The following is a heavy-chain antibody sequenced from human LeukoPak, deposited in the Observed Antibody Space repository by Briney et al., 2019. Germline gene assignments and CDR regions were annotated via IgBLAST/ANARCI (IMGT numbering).Heavy chain of an antibody. CDR2: LYWDDDK. Sequence: SGPTLVKPTQTLTLTCTFSGFSLSSSGVGVGWIRQPPGKALEWLALLYWDDDKRYSPSLKSRLTITKDTSKNQVVLTMTNMDPVDTATYYCAHSQSYDYVWGSYRYYYFDYWGQGTLVTVPS. CDR1: GFSLSSSGVG. CDR3: AHSQSYDYVWGSYRYYYFDY. J-gene: IGHJ4*02. D-gene: IGHD3-16*02. V-gene: IGHV2-5*02.